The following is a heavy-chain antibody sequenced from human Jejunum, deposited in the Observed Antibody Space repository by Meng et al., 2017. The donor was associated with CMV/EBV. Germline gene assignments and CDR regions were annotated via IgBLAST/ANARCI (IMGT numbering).Heavy chain of an antibody. V-gene: IGHV3-30*02. CDR1: GFTFSNYG. J-gene: IGHJ4*02. Sequence: QVQLVELGGGVVQLGGSVRLSCAASGFTFSNYGMQWVRQAPVQGLEWVAFIRSDGSDKYYADSVKGRFTISRDDSKNTVYLQMNSLRAEDTAVYYCARDFNWAPGDYWGQGTLVTVSS. CDR3: ARDFNWAPGDY. D-gene: IGHD7-27*01. CDR2: IRSDGSDK.